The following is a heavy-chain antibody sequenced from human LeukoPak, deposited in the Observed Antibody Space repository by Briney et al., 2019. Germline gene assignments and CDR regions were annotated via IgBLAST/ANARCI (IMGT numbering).Heavy chain of an antibody. CDR2: IIPIFGTA. CDR1: GYTFTGYY. CDR3: ARDEPSAMVRGHLADYYYGMDV. D-gene: IGHD3-10*01. V-gene: IGHV1-69*13. Sequence: SVKVSCKASGYTFTGYYMHWVRQAPGQGLEWMGGIIPIFGTANYAQKFQGRVTITADESTSTAYMELSGLRSEDTAVYYCARDEPSAMVRGHLADYYYGMDVWGQGTTVTVSS. J-gene: IGHJ6*02.